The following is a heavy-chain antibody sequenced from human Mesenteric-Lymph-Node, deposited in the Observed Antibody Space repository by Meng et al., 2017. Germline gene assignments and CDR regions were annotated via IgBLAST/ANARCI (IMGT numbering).Heavy chain of an antibody. Sequence: GGSLRLSCAASGFTFDDYAMHWVRQAPGKGLEWVSGISWNSGSIGYADSVKGRFTISRDNAKNSLYLQMNSLRAEDTALYYCAKAQVTRLLKYYGMDVWGQGTTVTVSS. J-gene: IGHJ6*02. CDR3: AKAQVTRLLKYYGMDV. CDR1: GFTFDDYA. CDR2: ISWNSGSI. D-gene: IGHD2-21*02. V-gene: IGHV3-9*01.